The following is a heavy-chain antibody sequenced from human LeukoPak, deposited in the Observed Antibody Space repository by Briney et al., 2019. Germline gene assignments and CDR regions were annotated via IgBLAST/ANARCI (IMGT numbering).Heavy chain of an antibody. CDR2: IQRETEGRKT. D-gene: IGHD7-27*01. Sequence: PGGSLRLSCTASGFSFRDAWMGWVRQAPGKGLEWVGRIQRETEGRKTEYAAPVKGRFTIPRDDSKIPVNLQMNNLKIEDTIMYYCTNEDWGERDYWGQGTPVTVST. CDR1: GFSFRDAW. J-gene: IGHJ4*02. CDR3: TNEDWGERDY. V-gene: IGHV3-15*01.